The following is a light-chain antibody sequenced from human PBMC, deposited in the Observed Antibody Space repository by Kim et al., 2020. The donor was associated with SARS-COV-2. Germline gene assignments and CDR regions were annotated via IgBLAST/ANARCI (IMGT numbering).Light chain of an antibody. Sequence: CEGERDTLSCKASQSVSSSDLEWYKKKHGQGPRLLIYGEYRRATGIPDRFSGSGSGRDFTLTISRLEREDFAEYYCQQYGSTPRTLGQGTKVDIK. CDR2: GEY. CDR3: QQYGSTPRT. J-gene: IGKJ1*01. V-gene: IGKV3-20*01. CDR1: QSVSSSD.